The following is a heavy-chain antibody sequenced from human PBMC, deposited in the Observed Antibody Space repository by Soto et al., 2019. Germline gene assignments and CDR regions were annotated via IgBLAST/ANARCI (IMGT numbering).Heavy chain of an antibody. CDR3: SRHGPTWVAQVLYFDY. V-gene: IGHV4-39*01. Sequence: QLQLQESGPRLVKPSETLSLTCTVSGGSITSSHYYWGWIRQPPGKGLEWIGTIYYSGTTSYHPSLKSRVSIPADTAKTQFSLRLGSVTAADTAVYYCSRHGPTWVAQVLYFDYWGQGALVTVSS. J-gene: IGHJ4*02. CDR2: IYYSGTT. D-gene: IGHD7-27*01. CDR1: GGSITSSHYY.